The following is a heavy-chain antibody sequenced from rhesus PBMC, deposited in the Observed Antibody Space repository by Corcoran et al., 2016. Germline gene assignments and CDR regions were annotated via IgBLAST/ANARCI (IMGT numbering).Heavy chain of an antibody. Sequence: QVQLQESGPGLGKPSENLSLTCAVPGGPTSSSYYYRSWIRQAPGTVLAWIGYIYFGVNTSYNPSLKGRVPISRDTSKNQFSLKLSSVTAADTAVYYCASPIYCTGSGCLDYWGQGVLVTVSS. CDR2: IYFGVNT. CDR1: GGPTSSSYYY. V-gene: IGHV4-122*01. D-gene: IGHD2-21*01. CDR3: ASPIYCTGSGCLDY. J-gene: IGHJ4*01.